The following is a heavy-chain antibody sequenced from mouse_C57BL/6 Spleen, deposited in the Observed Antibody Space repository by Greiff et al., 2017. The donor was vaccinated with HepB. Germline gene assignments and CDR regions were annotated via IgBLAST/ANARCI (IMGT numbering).Heavy chain of an antibody. CDR1: GYTFTTYP. Sequence: QVQLKQSGAELVKPGASVKMSCKASGYTFTTYPIEWMKQNHGKSLEWIGNFHPYNDDTKYNEKFKGKATLTVEKSSSTVYLELSRLTSDDSAVYYCAIHDYEAGYLDYWGQGTTLTVSS. J-gene: IGHJ2*01. CDR3: AIHDYEAGYLDY. CDR2: FHPYNDDT. D-gene: IGHD2-4*01. V-gene: IGHV1-47*01.